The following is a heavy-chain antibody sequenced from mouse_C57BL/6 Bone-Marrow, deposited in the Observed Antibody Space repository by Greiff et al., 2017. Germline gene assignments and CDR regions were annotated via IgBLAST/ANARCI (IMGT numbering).Heavy chain of an antibody. V-gene: IGHV1-19*01. J-gene: IGHJ2*01. Sequence: VQLQQSGPVLVKPGASVKMSCKASGYTFTDYYMNWVKQSHGKSLEWIGVINPYNGGTSYNQKFKGKATLTVDKSSSTAYMELNSLTSEDSAVYYCASITTVVARGGFDYWSQGTTLTVSS. D-gene: IGHD1-1*01. CDR2: INPYNGGT. CDR1: GYTFTDYY. CDR3: ASITTVVARGGFDY.